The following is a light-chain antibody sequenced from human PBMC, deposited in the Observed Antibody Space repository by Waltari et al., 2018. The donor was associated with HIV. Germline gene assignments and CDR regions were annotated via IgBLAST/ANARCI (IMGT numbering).Light chain of an antibody. CDR2: GAS. J-gene: IGKJ1*01. CDR1: HSVGIN. Sequence: EMVVTQSPPTECVSVGERATPSCRASHSVGINLAWYQQKPGQAPRLLIYGASTRATDIPGRFSGSGSGTDFTLTISSLQSEDSAVYFCQQYSNRPPWTFGQGTKVEI. V-gene: IGKV3-15*01. CDR3: QQYSNRPPWT.